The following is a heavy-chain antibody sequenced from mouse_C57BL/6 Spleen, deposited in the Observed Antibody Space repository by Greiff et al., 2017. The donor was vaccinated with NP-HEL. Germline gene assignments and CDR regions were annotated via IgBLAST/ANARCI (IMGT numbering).Heavy chain of an antibody. CDR1: GFTFTDYY. CDR2: IRNKANGYTT. D-gene: IGHD1-1*01. Sequence: EVQGVESGGGLVQPGGSLSLSCAASGFTFTDYYMSWVRQPTGKALEWLGFIRNKANGYTTEYSESVKGRFTISRDNSQSILYLQMNALRAEDSATYYCARSPYYDSSYVDAMDYWGQGTSVTVSS. CDR3: ARSPYYDSSYVDAMDY. V-gene: IGHV7-3*01. J-gene: IGHJ4*01.